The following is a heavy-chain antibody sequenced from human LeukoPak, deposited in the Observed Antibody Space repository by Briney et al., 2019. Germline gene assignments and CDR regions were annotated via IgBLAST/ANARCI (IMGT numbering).Heavy chain of an antibody. CDR1: GGSISSYY. V-gene: IGHV4-4*07. Sequence: PSETLSLTCTVSGGSISSYYRSWIRQPAGKGLEWIGRIYTSGSTNYNPSLKSRVTMSVDTSKNQFSLKLSSVTAADTAVYYCARERLHYDSSGVIGDNAFDIWGQGTMVTVSS. CDR3: ARERLHYDSSGVIGDNAFDI. J-gene: IGHJ3*02. CDR2: IYTSGST. D-gene: IGHD3-22*01.